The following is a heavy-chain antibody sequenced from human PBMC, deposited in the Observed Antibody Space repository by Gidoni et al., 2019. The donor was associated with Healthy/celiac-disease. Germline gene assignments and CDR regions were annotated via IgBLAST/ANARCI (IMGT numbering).Heavy chain of an antibody. CDR1: GGAVSSGRYY. Sequence: QVQLQESGPGLLKPSETLSLTCTFSGGAVSSGRYYWSWIRQPPGKGLEWIGYIYYSGSTNYKPYLKSRVTISVDTSKNQFSRKLSSVTAADTAVYYCARATVAGTGYWGQGTLVTVSS. CDR3: ARATVAGTGY. J-gene: IGHJ4*02. V-gene: IGHV4-61*01. CDR2: IYYSGST. D-gene: IGHD6-19*01.